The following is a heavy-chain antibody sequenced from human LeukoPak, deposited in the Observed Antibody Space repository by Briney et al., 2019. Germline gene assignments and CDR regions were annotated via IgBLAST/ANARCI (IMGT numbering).Heavy chain of an antibody. D-gene: IGHD4-23*01. Sequence: GGSLRLSCAASGFTFSNYWMHWVRQAPGKGLEWVAFIRYDGSNKYYADSVKGRFTISRDNSKNTLYLQMNSLRAEDTAVYYCAKLRWHLDGAFDIWGQGTMVTVSS. CDR2: IRYDGSNK. J-gene: IGHJ3*02. V-gene: IGHV3-30*02. CDR1: GFTFSNYW. CDR3: AKLRWHLDGAFDI.